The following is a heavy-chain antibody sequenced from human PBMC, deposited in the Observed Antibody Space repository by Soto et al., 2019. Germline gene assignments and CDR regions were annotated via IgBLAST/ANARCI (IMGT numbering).Heavy chain of an antibody. J-gene: IGHJ5*02. D-gene: IGHD5-12*01. CDR3: ARGGRSGYAYGPRPRDNWFDP. CDR2: IWYDGSNK. V-gene: IGHV3-33*01. CDR1: GFTFSSYG. Sequence: QVQLVESGGGVVQPGRSLRLSCAASGFTFSSYGMHWVRQAPGKGLEWVAVIWYDGSNKYYADSVKGRFTISRDNSKNTLYLQMNSLRAEDTAVYYCARGGRSGYAYGPRPRDNWFDPWGQGTLVTVSS.